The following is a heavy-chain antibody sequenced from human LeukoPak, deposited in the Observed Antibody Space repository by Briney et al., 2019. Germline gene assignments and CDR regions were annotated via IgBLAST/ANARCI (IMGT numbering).Heavy chain of an antibody. J-gene: IGHJ6*04. CDR2: ISGDSTDI. CDR3: AELGITMIGGV. CDR1: GFTFSSYA. D-gene: IGHD3-10*02. Sequence: GGSLRLSCAASGFTFSSYAMSWVRQSPGKGLEWVSSISGDSTDIYYADSLMGRSTISRDNAKNSLYLQINSLRAEDTAIYYCAELGITMIGGVWGEGTTVTTSS. V-gene: IGHV3-21*01.